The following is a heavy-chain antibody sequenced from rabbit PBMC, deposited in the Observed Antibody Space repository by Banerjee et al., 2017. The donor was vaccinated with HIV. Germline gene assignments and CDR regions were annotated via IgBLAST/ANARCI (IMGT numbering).Heavy chain of an antibody. CDR2: IYGGSSGGT. J-gene: IGHJ3*01. D-gene: IGHD4-2*01. Sequence: QSLEESGGDLVKPGASLTLTCKASGFSFNSNYYMCWVRQAPGKGLEWIACIYGGSSGGTYYASWAKGRFAISKTSSTTVTLQMASLTAADTATYFCARDIAGSGDVSYDLWGQGTLVTVS. CDR1: GFSFNSNYY. CDR3: ARDIAGSGDVSYDL. V-gene: IGHV1S40*01.